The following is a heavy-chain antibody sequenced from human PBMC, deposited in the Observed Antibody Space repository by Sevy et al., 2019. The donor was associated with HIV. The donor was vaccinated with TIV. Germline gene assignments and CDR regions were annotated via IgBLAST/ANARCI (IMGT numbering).Heavy chain of an antibody. CDR1: GFTFSSYA. CDR3: ARDGDYRAGWTVKTYYYYGTDV. Sequence: LSLTCAASGFTFSSYAMHWVRQAPGKGLEWVAVISYDGSNKYYADSVKGRFTISRDNSKNTLYLQMNSLRAEDTAVYYCARDGDYRAGWTVKTYYYYGTDVWGQGTTVTVSS. CDR2: ISYDGSNK. J-gene: IGHJ6*02. D-gene: IGHD4-17*01. V-gene: IGHV3-30*04.